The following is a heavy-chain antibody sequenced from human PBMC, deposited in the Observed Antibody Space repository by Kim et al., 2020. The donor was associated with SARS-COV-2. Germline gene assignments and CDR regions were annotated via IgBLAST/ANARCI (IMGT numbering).Heavy chain of an antibody. J-gene: IGHJ6*02. D-gene: IGHD3-9*01. CDR1: GGSISSYY. V-gene: IGHV4-59*08. CDR2: IYYSGST. CDR3: ARGVLWGLDWFNVLDV. Sequence: SETLSLTCTVSGGSISSYYWSWIRQPPGKGLEWIGYIYYSGSTNYNPSLKSRVTISVDTSKNQFSLKLSSVTAADTAVYYCARGVLWGLDWFNVLDVWG.